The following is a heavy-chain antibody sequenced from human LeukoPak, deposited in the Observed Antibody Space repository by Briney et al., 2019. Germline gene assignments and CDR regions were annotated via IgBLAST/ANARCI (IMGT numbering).Heavy chain of an antibody. V-gene: IGHV4-39*07. CDR2: IYYSGST. CDR1: GGSISSSSYY. Sequence: SETLSLTCTVSGGSISSSSYYWGWIRQPPGKGLEWIGSIYYSGSTYYNPSLKSRVTISVDTSKNQFSLKLSSVTAADTAVYYCATRPGFCSGGSCYPLDYWGQGTLVTVSS. CDR3: ATRPGFCSGGSCYPLDY. J-gene: IGHJ4*02. D-gene: IGHD2-15*01.